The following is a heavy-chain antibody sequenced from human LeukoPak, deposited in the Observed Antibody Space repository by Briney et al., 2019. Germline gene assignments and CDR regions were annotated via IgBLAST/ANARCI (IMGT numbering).Heavy chain of an antibody. CDR2: ISSSSSTI. V-gene: IGHV3-11*01. J-gene: IGHJ6*02. CDR3: ARAFGYDSSGYYYVQYYYYYYGMDV. Sequence: PGGSLRLSCAASGFTFSDYYMSWIRQAPGKGLEWVSYISSSSSTIYYADSVKGRFTISRDNAKNSLYLQMNSLRAEDTAVYYCARAFGYDSSGYYYVQYYYYYYGMDVWGQGTTVTVSS. CDR1: GFTFSDYY. D-gene: IGHD3-22*01.